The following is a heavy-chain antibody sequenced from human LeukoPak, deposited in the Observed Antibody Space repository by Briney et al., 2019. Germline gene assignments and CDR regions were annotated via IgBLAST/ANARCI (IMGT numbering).Heavy chain of an antibody. Sequence: ASVTVSCKASGYTFTSYDINWVRQATGQGLEWMGLMNPNSGNTGYAQKFQGRVTITRNTSISTAYMELSSLRSEDTAVYYCARMREAAAGYPIDYWGQGTLVTVSS. CDR3: ARMREAAAGYPIDY. CDR2: MNPNSGNT. CDR1: GYTFTSYD. J-gene: IGHJ4*02. D-gene: IGHD6-13*01. V-gene: IGHV1-8*03.